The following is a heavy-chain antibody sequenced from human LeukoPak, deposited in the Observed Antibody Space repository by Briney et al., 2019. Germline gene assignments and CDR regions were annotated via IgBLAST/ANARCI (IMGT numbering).Heavy chain of an antibody. V-gene: IGHV3-23*01. Sequence: GGSLRLSCAASGFTFSNYALAWVRQAPGKGLEWVSTISGSGATTYYADSVKGRFTISRDTSKNTLYLQMNSLGVEDTAVYYCARQLVVPAAFDYWGQGTLVTVSS. CDR1: GFTFSNYA. CDR3: ARQLVVPAAFDY. D-gene: IGHD2-2*01. J-gene: IGHJ4*02. CDR2: ISGSGATT.